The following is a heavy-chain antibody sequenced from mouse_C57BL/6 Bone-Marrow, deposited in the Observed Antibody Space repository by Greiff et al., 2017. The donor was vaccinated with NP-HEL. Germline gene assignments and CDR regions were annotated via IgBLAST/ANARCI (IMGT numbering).Heavy chain of an antibody. CDR3: ARGGYYYGSSYVY. CDR1: GFTFSDYY. Sequence: EVKLVESGGGLVQPGGSLKLSCAASGFTFSDYYMYWVRQTPEKRLEWVAYISNGGGSTYYPDTGKGRFTISRDNAKNTLYLQMSRLKSEDTAMYYCARGGYYYGSSYVYWGQGTLVTVSA. J-gene: IGHJ3*01. D-gene: IGHD1-1*01. CDR2: ISNGGGST. V-gene: IGHV5-12*01.